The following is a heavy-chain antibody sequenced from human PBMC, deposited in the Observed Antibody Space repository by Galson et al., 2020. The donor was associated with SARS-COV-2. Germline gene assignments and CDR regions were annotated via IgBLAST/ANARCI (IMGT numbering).Heavy chain of an antibody. D-gene: IGHD3-10*02. CDR3: AHRRLLFSSNWFDP. V-gene: IGHV2-5*02. J-gene: IGHJ5*02. Sequence: KMSGPTLVKPTQTLTLTCTFSGFSLSTSGVGVGWIRQPPGKALEWLALIYWDDDKRYSPSLKSRLTITKDTSKNQVVLTMTNMDPVDTATYYCAHRRLLFSSNWFDPWGQGTLVTVSS. CDR2: IYWDDDK. CDR1: GFSLSTSGVG.